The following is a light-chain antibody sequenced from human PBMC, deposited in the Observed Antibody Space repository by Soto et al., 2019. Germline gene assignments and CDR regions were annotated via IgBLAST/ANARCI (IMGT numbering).Light chain of an antibody. CDR2: EVV. CDR3: KSYAGSNTYV. CDR1: KNDIGVYDF. Sequence: QSLLTQPPSARGSPGQSLTISCTGTKNDIGVYDFVSWYQHYPGKAPRLIIYEVVQRPSGVPDRFSGSKSGNTASLTVSGLQAADEADYFCKSYAGSNTYVFGSGTKVTV. J-gene: IGLJ1*01. V-gene: IGLV2-8*01.